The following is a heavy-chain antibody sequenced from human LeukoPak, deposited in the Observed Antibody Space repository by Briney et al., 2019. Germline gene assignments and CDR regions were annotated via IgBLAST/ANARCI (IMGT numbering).Heavy chain of an antibody. CDR3: ARQRITSEVRGVINY. CDR2: IYYSGST. CDR1: GDSIRSSSFY. J-gene: IGHJ4*02. Sequence: PSETLSLTCTVSGDSIRSSSFYWAWIRQPPGKGLEWIGRIYYSGSTYYNPSLKSRVTISVDTSKNQLSLKLSSVTAADTAVYYCARQRITSEVRGVINYWGQGALVTVSS. D-gene: IGHD3-10*01. V-gene: IGHV4-39*01.